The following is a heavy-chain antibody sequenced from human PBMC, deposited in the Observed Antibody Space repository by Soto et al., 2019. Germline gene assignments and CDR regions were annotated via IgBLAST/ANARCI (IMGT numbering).Heavy chain of an antibody. Sequence: SETLSLTCTVSGGSISSYYWSWIRQPPGKGLEWIGYIYYSGSTNYNPSLKSRVTISVDTSKNQFSLKLSSVTAADTAVYYCARGDSSSRSVFGPYYYYYMDVWGKGTTVTSP. CDR1: GGSISSYY. CDR2: IYYSGST. D-gene: IGHD6-6*01. V-gene: IGHV4-59*01. CDR3: ARGDSSSRSVFGPYYYYYMDV. J-gene: IGHJ6*03.